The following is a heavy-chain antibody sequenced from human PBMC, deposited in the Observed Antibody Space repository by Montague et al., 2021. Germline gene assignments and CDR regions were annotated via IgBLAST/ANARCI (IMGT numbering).Heavy chain of an antibody. D-gene: IGHD2-8*01. Sequence: CAISGDSVSSATTAWRWIRQSPSRDLEWLGRTYYRSKWYFDYAPSVKGRITIQPDTATNQFSLQVNSVTPEDTAVYFCARDHGLINAWAYWGQGTLVTVSS. CDR2: TYYRSKWYF. J-gene: IGHJ4*02. V-gene: IGHV6-1*01. CDR1: GDSVSSATTA. CDR3: ARDHGLINAWAY.